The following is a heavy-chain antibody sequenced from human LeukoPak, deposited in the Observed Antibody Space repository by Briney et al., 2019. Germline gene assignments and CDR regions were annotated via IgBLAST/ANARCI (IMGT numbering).Heavy chain of an antibody. CDR1: GFAFSSFA. Sequence: PGGSLRLSCAASGFAFSSFAMGWVRQSPGKGLEWLSTIKVGGNTTFYADSVKGRFTISRDNSKNTLYLHMDSLRPDDTAIYYCTKELHVAVAVADYYYFYMDVWGRGTAVTVSS. D-gene: IGHD6-19*01. J-gene: IGHJ6*03. V-gene: IGHV3-23*01. CDR3: TKELHVAVAVADYYYFYMDV. CDR2: IKVGGNTT.